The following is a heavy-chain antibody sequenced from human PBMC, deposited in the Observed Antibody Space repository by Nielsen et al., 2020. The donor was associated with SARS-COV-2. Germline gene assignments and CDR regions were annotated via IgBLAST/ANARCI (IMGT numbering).Heavy chain of an antibody. CDR1: GGSISSYY. V-gene: IGHV4-4*07. D-gene: IGHD2-2*02. CDR3: ARLMVECSSTSCYRYYYYYGMDV. J-gene: IGHJ6*02. Sequence: SETLSLTCTVSGGSISSYYWSWIRQPAGKGLEWIGRIYTSGSTNYNPSLKSRVTMSVDTSKNQFSLKLSSVTAADTAVYYCARLMVECSSTSCYRYYYYYGMDVWGQGTTVTVSS. CDR2: IYTSGST.